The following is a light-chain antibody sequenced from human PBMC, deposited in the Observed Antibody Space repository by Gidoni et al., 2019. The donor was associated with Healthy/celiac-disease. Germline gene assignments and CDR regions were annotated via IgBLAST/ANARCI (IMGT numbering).Light chain of an antibody. CDR1: SSDVGGYNY. CDR2: DVS. V-gene: IGLV2-11*01. Sequence: QSALTRPPPVSGSPGRSVTISCTGTSSDVGGYNYVSWYQQHPGKAPKLMIYDVSKRPSGVPDRFSGSKSGNTASLTISGLQAEDEADYYCCSYAGSYTGVFGGGTKLTVL. CDR3: CSYAGSYTGV. J-gene: IGLJ3*02.